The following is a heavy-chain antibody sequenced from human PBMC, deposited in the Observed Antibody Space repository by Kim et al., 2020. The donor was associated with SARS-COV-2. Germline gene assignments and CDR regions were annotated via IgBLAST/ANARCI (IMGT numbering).Heavy chain of an antibody. J-gene: IGHJ4*02. CDR2: ISGYISST. D-gene: IGHD1-26*01. CDR1: GFTFSNFA. CDR3: AKTMGAIDFDY. Sequence: GGSLRLSCAASGFTFSNFAMSWVRQAPGKGLEWVSTISGYISSTYYADSVEGRFTISRDNSKNTLYLQMNSLRAEDTAVYYCAKTMGAIDFDYWGQGTLVTVSS. V-gene: IGHV3-23*01.